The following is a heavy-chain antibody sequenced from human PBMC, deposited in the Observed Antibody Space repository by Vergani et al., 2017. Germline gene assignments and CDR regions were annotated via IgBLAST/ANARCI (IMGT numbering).Heavy chain of an antibody. V-gene: IGHV6-1*01. CDR1: GDSVSSNSAA. CDR2: TYYRSKWYN. J-gene: IGHJ6*02. Sequence: QVQLQQSGPGLVKPSQTLSLTCAISGDSVSSNSAAWNWIRQSPSRGLEWLGRTYYRSKWYNDYAVSVKSRITINPDTSKNQFSLQLNSVTPEDTAVYYCARGDYGDCGWVTCYYGMDVWGQGTTVTVSS. CDR3: ARGDYGDCGWVTCYYGMDV. D-gene: IGHD4-17*01.